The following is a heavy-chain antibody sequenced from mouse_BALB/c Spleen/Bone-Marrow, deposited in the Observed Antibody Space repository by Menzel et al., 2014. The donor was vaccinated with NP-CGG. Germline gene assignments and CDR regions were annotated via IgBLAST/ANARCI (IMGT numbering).Heavy chain of an antibody. CDR3: ARGYYGSSYLFAY. J-gene: IGHJ3*01. CDR2: ISTYSGNT. V-gene: IGHV1-67*01. D-gene: IGHD1-1*01. CDR1: GYTFTDYA. Sequence: QVQLQQSGPELVRPGVSVKISCKGSGYTFTDYAMHWVKQSHAKSLEWIGAISTYSGNTNYNQKFKGKATMTVDKSSSTAYMELARLTSEDSAIYYCARGYYGSSYLFAYWGQGTLVTVSA.